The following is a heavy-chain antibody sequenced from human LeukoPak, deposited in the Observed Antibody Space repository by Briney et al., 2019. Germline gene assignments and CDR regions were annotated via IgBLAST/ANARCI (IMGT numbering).Heavy chain of an antibody. Sequence: GGSLRLSCAVSGFTFSSYGMHWVRQAPGKGLEWVAVISYDGSSKYYADSVKGRFTISRDNSKNTLYLQMNSLRAEDTAVYYCAKGRDFDYWGQGTLVTVSS. J-gene: IGHJ4*02. CDR1: GFTFSSYG. CDR2: ISYDGSSK. V-gene: IGHV3-30*18. CDR3: AKGRDFDY.